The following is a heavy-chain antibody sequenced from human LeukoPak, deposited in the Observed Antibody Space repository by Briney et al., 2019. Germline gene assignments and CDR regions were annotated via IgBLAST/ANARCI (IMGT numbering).Heavy chain of an antibody. CDR2: MNPNSGNT. J-gene: IGHJ4*02. V-gene: IGHV1-8*03. D-gene: IGHD6-13*01. CDR3: VRASSWYRGFDY. Sequence: GASVKVSCKASGYTFTSYDINWVRQATGQGLEWMGWMNPNSGNTGYAQKFQGRVTITRNTSISTAYMELSSLRSEDTAVYYCVRASSWYRGFDYWGQGTLVTVSS. CDR1: GYTFTSYD.